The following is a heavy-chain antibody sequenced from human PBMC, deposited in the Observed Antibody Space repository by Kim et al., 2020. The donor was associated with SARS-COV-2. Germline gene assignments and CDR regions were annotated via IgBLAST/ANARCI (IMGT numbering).Heavy chain of an antibody. CDR3: ARNIGITMIVVVTGWFDP. CDR2: IYYSGRT. Sequence: SETLSLTCTVSGGSISSGGYYWSWIRQHPGKGLEWIVYIYYSGRTYYNPSLKSRVTISVDTSKNQFSLKLSSVTAAATAVYYCARNIGITMIVVVTGWFDPWGQRALVTVSS. J-gene: IGHJ5*02. V-gene: IGHV4-31*03. D-gene: IGHD3-22*01. CDR1: GGSISSGGYY.